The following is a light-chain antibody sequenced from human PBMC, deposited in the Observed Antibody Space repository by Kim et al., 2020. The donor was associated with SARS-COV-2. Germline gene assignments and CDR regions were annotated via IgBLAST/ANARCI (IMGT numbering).Light chain of an antibody. J-gene: IGKJ4*01. Sequence: PDSICCKASKSRLHSNGYNYLDWYLQRQGQARHLLIYLGSNRASGVPDRFSGSGSGTDFTLKISRLEADDVGVYYCMQARQTPPTFGGGTKLEIK. CDR2: LGS. CDR3: MQARQTPPT. V-gene: IGKV2-28*01. CDR1: KSRLHSNGYNY.